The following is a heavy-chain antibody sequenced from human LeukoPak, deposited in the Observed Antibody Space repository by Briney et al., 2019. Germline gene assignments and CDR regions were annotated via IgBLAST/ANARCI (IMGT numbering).Heavy chain of an antibody. D-gene: IGHD3-9*01. CDR1: GFTFSIYG. V-gene: IGHV3-23*01. CDR3: VKGPRYNILTGYKIAEKNFDS. J-gene: IGHJ4*02. CDR2: ICGSGDRT. Sequence: GGSLRLSCAASGFTFSIYGMNWVRQSPGKGLEWVSGICGSGDRTYYADSVKGRFTISRDNSKNTLYLQMNSLRAEDTAVYFCVKGPRYNILTGYKIAEKNFDSWGQGTLVTVSS.